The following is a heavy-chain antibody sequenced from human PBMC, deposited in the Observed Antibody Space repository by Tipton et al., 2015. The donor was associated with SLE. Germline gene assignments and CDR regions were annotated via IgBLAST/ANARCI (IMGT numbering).Heavy chain of an antibody. Sequence: TLSLTCTVSGGSVSSGSYYWSWIRQPPGKGLEWIGEINHSGSTNYNPSLKSRVTISVDASKNQFSLKLSSVTAADTAVYYCARGGDYGGYAFDIWGQGTMVTVSS. CDR1: GGSVSSGSYY. CDR2: INHSGST. D-gene: IGHD4-23*01. J-gene: IGHJ3*02. V-gene: IGHV4-61*01. CDR3: ARGGDYGGYAFDI.